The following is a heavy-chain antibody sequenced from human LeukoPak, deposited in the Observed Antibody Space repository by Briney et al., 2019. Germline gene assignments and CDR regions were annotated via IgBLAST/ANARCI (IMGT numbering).Heavy chain of an antibody. D-gene: IGHD3-22*01. CDR1: GGSISSYY. V-gene: IGHV4-4*07. CDR2: IYTSGST. CDR3: ARDYGSSRYYYDSSGYYFRFDP. J-gene: IGHJ5*02. Sequence: SETLSLTCTVSGGSISSYYWSWIRQPAGKGLEWIGRIYTSGSTNYNPSLKSRVTMSVDTSKNQFSLKLSSVTAADTAVYYCARDYGSSRYYYDSSGYYFRFDPWGQGTLVTVSS.